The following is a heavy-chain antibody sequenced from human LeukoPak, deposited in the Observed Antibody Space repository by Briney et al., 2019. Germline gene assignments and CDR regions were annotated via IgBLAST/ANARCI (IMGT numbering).Heavy chain of an antibody. Sequence: SQTLSLTCAISGDSVSSNSAAWNWIRQSPSRGLEWLGRTYYRSKWYNDYAVSVKSRITINPDTSKNHFSLQLNSVTPEDTAVYYCARVGKRMAAAGDYYFYMDVWGKGTTVTVSS. CDR1: GDSVSSNSAA. V-gene: IGHV6-1*01. CDR2: TYYRSKWYN. D-gene: IGHD6-13*01. J-gene: IGHJ6*03. CDR3: ARVGKRMAAAGDYYFYMDV.